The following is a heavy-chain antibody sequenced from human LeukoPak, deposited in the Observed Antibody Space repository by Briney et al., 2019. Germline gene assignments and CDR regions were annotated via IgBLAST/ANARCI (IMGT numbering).Heavy chain of an antibody. CDR2: IYYSGST. V-gene: IGHV4-59*01. J-gene: IGHJ4*02. CDR1: GGSISSYY. Sequence: PSETLSLTCTVSGGSISSYYWSWIRQPPGKGLEWIGYIYYSGSTNYNPSLKSRVTISVDTSKNQFSLKLSSVTAADTAVYYCARESGDGYNCFDYWGQGTLVTVSS. D-gene: IGHD5-24*01. CDR3: ARESGDGYNCFDY.